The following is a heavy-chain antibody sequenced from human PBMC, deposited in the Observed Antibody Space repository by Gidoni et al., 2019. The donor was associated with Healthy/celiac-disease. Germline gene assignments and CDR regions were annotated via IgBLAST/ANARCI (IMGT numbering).Heavy chain of an antibody. J-gene: IGHJ5*02. V-gene: IGHV7-4-1*02. D-gene: IGHD3-16*02. CDR2: INTNTGNP. CDR1: GYTFTSYA. CDR3: ARDPRGSYRKSWFDP. Sequence: QVQLVHSGSELKKPGASVKVSCKASGYTFTSYAMNWVRQAPGQGLEWMGWINTNTGNPTYAKGFTGRCVFSLDTSVSTAYLQISSLKAEDTAVYYCARDPRGSYRKSWFDPWGQGTLVTVSS.